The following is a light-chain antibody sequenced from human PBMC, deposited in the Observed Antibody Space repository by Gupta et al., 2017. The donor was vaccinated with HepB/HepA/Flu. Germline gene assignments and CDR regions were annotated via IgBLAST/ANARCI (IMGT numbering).Light chain of an antibody. Sequence: EIVLTQSPVTLSLSPGERATLSCRASQSISSSYLAWYQQKPGQAPRLLIYGASSRDTGIPDRLSGSGSGKELTLPISRLEPEDFAVYYCQQYGSSPPFTFGPGTKVDIK. CDR2: GAS. CDR1: QSISSSY. V-gene: IGKV3-20*01. CDR3: QQYGSSPPFT. J-gene: IGKJ3*01.